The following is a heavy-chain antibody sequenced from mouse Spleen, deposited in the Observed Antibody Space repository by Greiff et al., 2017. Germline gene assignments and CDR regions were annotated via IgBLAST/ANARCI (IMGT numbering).Heavy chain of an antibody. CDR2: ISSGGSYT. V-gene: IGHV5-6*01. CDR3: ARRVGYYSKVSYAMDY. D-gene: IGHD2-5*01. Sequence: EVQRVESGGDLVKPGGSLKLSCAASGFTFSSYGMSWVRQTPDKRLEWVATISSGGSYTYYPDSVKGRFTISRDNAKNTLYLQMSSLKSEDTAMYYCARRVGYYSKVSYAMDYWGQGTSVTVSS. CDR1: GFTFSSYG. J-gene: IGHJ4*01.